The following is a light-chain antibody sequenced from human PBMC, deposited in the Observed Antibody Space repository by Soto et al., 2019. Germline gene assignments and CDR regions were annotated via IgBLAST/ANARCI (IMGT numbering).Light chain of an antibody. CDR2: GAS. V-gene: IGKV3-20*01. CDR1: QSVSSSY. Sequence: EIVLTQSPGTLSLSPGERATLSCRASQSVSSSYLAWYQQKPGQAPRLLIYGASSRATGIPDRFSGSGSGTDFTVTISRREPEDFAVYYCQQYGSSPPTFGQGTKLEIK. J-gene: IGKJ2*01. CDR3: QQYGSSPPT.